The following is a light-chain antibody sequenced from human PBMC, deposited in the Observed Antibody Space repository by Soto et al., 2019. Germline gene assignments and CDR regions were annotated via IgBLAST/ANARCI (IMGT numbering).Light chain of an antibody. CDR1: QGIGDT. J-gene: IGKJ4*01. Sequence: EVVMRQSPATLSVSPGEGATLSCRASQGIGDTLAWYQHKPGQAPRLLIYGASSRATGIPGRFSGSGSGTDFTLTISRLEPEDFAVYYCQQFSSYPLTFGGGTKVDIK. CDR3: QQFSSYPLT. CDR2: GAS. V-gene: IGKV3-20*01.